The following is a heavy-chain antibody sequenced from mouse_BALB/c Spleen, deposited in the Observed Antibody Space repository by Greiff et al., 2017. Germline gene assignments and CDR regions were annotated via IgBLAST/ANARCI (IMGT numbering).Heavy chain of an antibody. Sequence: EVQLQQSGAELVRSGASVKLSCTASGFNIKDYYMHWVKQRPEQGLEWIGWIDPENGDTEYAPKFQGKATMTADTSSNTAYLQLSSLTSEDTAVYYCSLTTAHYYAMDYWGQGTSVTVSS. V-gene: IGHV14-4*02. CDR3: SLTTAHYYAMDY. J-gene: IGHJ4*01. CDR2: IDPENGDT. CDR1: GFNIKDYY. D-gene: IGHD1-2*01.